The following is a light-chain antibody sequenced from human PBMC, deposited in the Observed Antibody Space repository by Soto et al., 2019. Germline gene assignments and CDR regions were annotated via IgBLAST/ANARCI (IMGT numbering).Light chain of an antibody. V-gene: IGKV3-20*01. CDR2: GAS. CDR3: QQYGSSPPVT. Sequence: EIVLTQPPGTLSLSPGERATLSCRASQSVSSSYLAWYQQKPGQAPRLLIYGASSRATGIPDRFSGSGSGTDFTLTISRLEPEDFAVYYCQQYGSSPPVTFGGGTKVDI. J-gene: IGKJ4*01. CDR1: QSVSSSY.